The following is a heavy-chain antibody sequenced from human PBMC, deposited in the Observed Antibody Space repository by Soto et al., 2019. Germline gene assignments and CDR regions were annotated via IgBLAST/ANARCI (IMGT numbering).Heavy chain of an antibody. Sequence: GGSLRLSCAASGFMFSNHGMHWVRQAPGKGLEWVAVKWSDGNNRYYADSVKGRITISRDNSKKTVYLQMNSLRAEDTAVYYCVRGDNWNDEASDYWGQGTLVTVSS. CDR1: GFMFSNHG. CDR3: VRGDNWNDEASDY. J-gene: IGHJ4*02. V-gene: IGHV3-33*01. CDR2: KWSDGNNR. D-gene: IGHD1-1*01.